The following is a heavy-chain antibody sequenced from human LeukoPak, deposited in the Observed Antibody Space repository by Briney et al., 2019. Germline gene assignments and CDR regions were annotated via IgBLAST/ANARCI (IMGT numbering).Heavy chain of an antibody. CDR3: ARLRKGGGKSEGMDY. Sequence: GESLKISCKGSGYSFTTDWIGWARQMPGKGLEWMGIIYPGDSDTRHSPSFQGQVTISGDKSISTAYLQWSSLKASDTAMYYCARLRKGGGKSEGMDYWGQGTLVTVSS. J-gene: IGHJ4*02. CDR2: IYPGDSDT. V-gene: IGHV5-51*01. CDR1: GYSFTTDW. D-gene: IGHD4-23*01.